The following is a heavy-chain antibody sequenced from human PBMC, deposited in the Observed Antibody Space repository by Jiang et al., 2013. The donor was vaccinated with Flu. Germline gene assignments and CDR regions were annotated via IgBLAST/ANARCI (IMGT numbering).Heavy chain of an antibody. Sequence: KPTQTLTLTCTVSGFSLSDPTMGVGWIRQPPGKALQLLAHIFRKTKKSYSTSLRRRLTISKDTSKSLVVLTMTNLDRVDTATYYCARMRYECGGDCYWTFDFWGQGTLVTVST. CDR3: ARMRYECGGDCYWTFDF. D-gene: IGHD2-21*02. J-gene: IGHJ4*02. V-gene: IGHV2-26*01. CDR2: IFRKTKK. CDR1: GFSLSDPTMG.